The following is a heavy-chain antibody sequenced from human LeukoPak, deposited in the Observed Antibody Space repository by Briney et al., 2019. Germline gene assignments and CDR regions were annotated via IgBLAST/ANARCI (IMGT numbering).Heavy chain of an antibody. V-gene: IGHV1-3*01. CDR3: ARFEWDGSGSYFFDY. CDR2: INAGNGNT. J-gene: IGHJ4*02. Sequence: ASVKVSCKASGYTFTSYAMHWVRQAPGQRLEWMGWINAGNGNTKYSQKFQGRVTITRDTSASTAYMELSSLRSEDTAVYYCARFEWDGSGSYFFDYWGQGTLVTVSS. CDR1: GYTFTSYA. D-gene: IGHD3-10*01.